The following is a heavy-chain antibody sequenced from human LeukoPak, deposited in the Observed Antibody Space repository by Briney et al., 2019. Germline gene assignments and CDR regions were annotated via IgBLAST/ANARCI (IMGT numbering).Heavy chain of an antibody. CDR3: ARVGDTSGYFYYFDY. Sequence: SETLSLTCVVSGGSISSFYWSWVRQPPGKGLEWVGYISYRGGTTYNPSLRRRGSMSIDTSKNQFSLRLSAVTAADTALYYCARVGDTSGYFYYFDYWGQGTLVTVSS. J-gene: IGHJ4*02. CDR2: ISYRGGT. CDR1: GGSISSFY. D-gene: IGHD3-22*01. V-gene: IGHV4-59*08.